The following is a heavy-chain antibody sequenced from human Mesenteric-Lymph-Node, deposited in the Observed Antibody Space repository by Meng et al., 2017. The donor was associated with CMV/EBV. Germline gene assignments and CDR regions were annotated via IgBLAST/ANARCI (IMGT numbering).Heavy chain of an antibody. D-gene: IGHD5-12*01. V-gene: IGHV3-23*01. CDR3: ARVIRGNSGYYNIDC. CDR2: INNDGTNT. Sequence: GGSLRLSCAASGLTFSDSGMGWVRHAPGKGLEWVSTINNDGTNTHYAESVKGRFTISRDNSKNTLYLQMNSLRAEDTAVYYCARVIRGNSGYYNIDCWGQGTLVTVSS. CDR1: GLTFSDSG. J-gene: IGHJ4*02.